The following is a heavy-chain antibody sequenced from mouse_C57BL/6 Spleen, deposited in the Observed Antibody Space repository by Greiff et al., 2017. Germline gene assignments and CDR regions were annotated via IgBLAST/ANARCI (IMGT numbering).Heavy chain of an antibody. CDR3: AREGPLAWFAY. Sequence: QVQLQQSGAELVKPGASVKISCKASGYAFSSYWMNWVKPRPGKGLEWIGQIYPGDGDTNYNGKFKGKATLTADKSSSTAYMQLSSLTSEDSAVYFCAREGPLAWFAYWGQGTLVTVSA. CDR2: IYPGDGDT. J-gene: IGHJ3*01. CDR1: GYAFSSYW. V-gene: IGHV1-80*01. D-gene: IGHD6-1*01.